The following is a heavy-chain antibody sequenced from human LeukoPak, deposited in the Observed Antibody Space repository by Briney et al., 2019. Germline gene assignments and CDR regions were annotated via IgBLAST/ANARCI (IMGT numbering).Heavy chain of an antibody. D-gene: IGHD6-13*01. Sequence: SVKVPCKASGGTLSRYAISWVRQAPGQGLEWMGGIIATFGTANYAQKFQGRVTITADESTSTAYMELSSLRSEDTAVYYCAISGIVAAPFDYWGQGTLVTVSS. CDR3: AISGIVAAPFDY. CDR1: GGTLSRYA. J-gene: IGHJ4*02. CDR2: IIATFGTA. V-gene: IGHV1-69*01.